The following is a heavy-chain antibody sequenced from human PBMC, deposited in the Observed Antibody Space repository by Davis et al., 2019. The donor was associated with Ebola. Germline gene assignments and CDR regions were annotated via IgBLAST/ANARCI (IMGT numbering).Heavy chain of an antibody. D-gene: IGHD7-27*01. J-gene: IGHJ5*02. CDR2: ISPGDSDT. CDR1: GYSFTSGW. CDR3: ARQPGAGWFDP. V-gene: IGHV5-51*01. Sequence: GGSLRLSCKASGYSFTSGWIGWVRQMPGKGLEWMAIISPGDSDTRYSPSFQGRVTMSVDKSISTAYLQWSSLEASDTAMYYCARQPGAGWFDPWGQGTLVTVSS.